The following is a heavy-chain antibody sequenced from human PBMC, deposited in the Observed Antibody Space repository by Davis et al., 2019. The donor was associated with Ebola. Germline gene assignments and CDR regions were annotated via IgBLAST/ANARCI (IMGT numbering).Heavy chain of an antibody. D-gene: IGHD5-18*01. Sequence: PGGSLRLSCAASGFTFSDYYMSWIRQAPGKGLEWVSYISSSSSYTNYADSVKGRFTISRDNAKNSLYLQMNSLRAEDTAVYYCARSSYGFGLTYYFDYWGQGTLVTVSS. V-gene: IGHV3-11*06. CDR3: ARSSYGFGLTYYFDY. CDR2: ISSSSSYT. CDR1: GFTFSDYY. J-gene: IGHJ4*02.